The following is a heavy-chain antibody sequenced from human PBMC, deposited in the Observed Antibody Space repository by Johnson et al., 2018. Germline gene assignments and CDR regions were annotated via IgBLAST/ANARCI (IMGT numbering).Heavy chain of an antibody. CDR3: AKDYYYGSGSYLPETFDI. V-gene: IGHV3-30*18. D-gene: IGHD3-10*01. J-gene: IGHJ3*02. Sequence: VQLVESGGGVVQPGRSLRLSCAASGFTFSSYGMHWVRQAPGKGLEWVAVISYDGSNKYYADSVKGRFTISRDNSKNTLYLQMNSLRAEDTAVYYCAKDYYYGSGSYLPETFDIWGQGTMVTVSS. CDR1: GFTFSSYG. CDR2: ISYDGSNK.